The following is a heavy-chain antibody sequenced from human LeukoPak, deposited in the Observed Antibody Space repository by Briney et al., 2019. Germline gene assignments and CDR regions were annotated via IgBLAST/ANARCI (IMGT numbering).Heavy chain of an antibody. J-gene: IGHJ4*02. Sequence: GGSLRLSCAASGFTFSSYAMSWVRQAPGKGLEWVSAISGSGGSTYYADSVEGRFTISRDNSKNTLYLQMNSLRAEDTAVYYCAKDTGAYYYDSSGNQKFDYWGQGTLVTVSS. CDR2: ISGSGGST. V-gene: IGHV3-23*01. D-gene: IGHD3-22*01. CDR1: GFTFSSYA. CDR3: AKDTGAYYYDSSGNQKFDY.